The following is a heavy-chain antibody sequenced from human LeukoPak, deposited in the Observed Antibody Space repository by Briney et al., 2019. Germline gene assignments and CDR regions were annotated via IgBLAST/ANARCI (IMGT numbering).Heavy chain of an antibody. V-gene: IGHV4-34*01. CDR3: ARGSIVGWFDP. Sequence: SETLSLTCAVDGASLSGFFWNWIRQSPGKGLEWIGEMNQGGGARFNPSLESRVIIAVDTSKNQFTLKVNSVTDADTAVYYCARGSIVGWFDPWGQGTLVPVSS. J-gene: IGHJ5*02. D-gene: IGHD1-26*01. CDR1: GASLSGFF. CDR2: MNQGGGA.